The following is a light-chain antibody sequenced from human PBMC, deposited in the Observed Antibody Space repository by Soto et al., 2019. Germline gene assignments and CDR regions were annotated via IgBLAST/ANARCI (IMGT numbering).Light chain of an antibody. J-gene: IGKJ1*01. CDR1: QSVSSSY. Sequence: EIVLPQSPGTLSLSPAERATLSCGASQSVSSSYLAWYQQKPGQAPRLLIYGASSRATGIPDRFSGSGSGTDFTLTISRLEPEDVAVYYCQQYDSSPKTFGQGTKVDIK. V-gene: IGKV3-20*01. CDR2: GAS. CDR3: QQYDSSPKT.